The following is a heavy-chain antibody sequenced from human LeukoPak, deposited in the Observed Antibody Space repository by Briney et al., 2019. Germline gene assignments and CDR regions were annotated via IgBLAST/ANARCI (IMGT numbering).Heavy chain of an antibody. J-gene: IGHJ6*02. CDR3: AQGYSYGSSYYYYGMDV. Sequence: GGSLRLSCAASGFTFSGSAMHWVRQASGKGLEWVGRIRSKANSYATAYAASVKGRFTISRDDSKNTAYLQMNSLKTEDTAVYYCAQGYSYGSSYYYYGMDVWGQGTTVTVSS. CDR2: IRSKANSYAT. D-gene: IGHD5-18*01. CDR1: GFTFSGSA. V-gene: IGHV3-73*01.